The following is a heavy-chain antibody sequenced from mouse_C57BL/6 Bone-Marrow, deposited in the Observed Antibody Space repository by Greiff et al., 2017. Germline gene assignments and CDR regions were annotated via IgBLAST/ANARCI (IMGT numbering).Heavy chain of an antibody. CDR2: FYPGSGSI. CDR3: ARHEGLNYYGSSLFAY. CDR1: GYTFTEYT. D-gene: IGHD1-1*01. V-gene: IGHV1-62-2*01. Sequence: QVQLQQSGAELVKPGASVKLFCKASGYTFTEYTIHWVKQRSGQGLEWIGWFYPGSGSIKYNEKFKDKATLTADKSSSTVYMELSRLTSEDSAVYFCARHEGLNYYGSSLFAYWGQGTLVTVSA. J-gene: IGHJ3*01.